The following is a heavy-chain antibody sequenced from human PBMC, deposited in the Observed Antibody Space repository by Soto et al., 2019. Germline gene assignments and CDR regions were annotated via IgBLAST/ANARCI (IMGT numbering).Heavy chain of an antibody. CDR2: ISYDGSNK. Sequence: LRLSCAASGFTFSSYAMHWVRQAPGKGLEWVAVISYDGSNKYYADSVKGRFTISRDNSKNTLYLQMNSLRAEDTAVYYCARDQSIVVVIMPDYWGQGTLVTVSS. V-gene: IGHV3-30-3*01. CDR1: GFTFSSYA. CDR3: ARDQSIVVVIMPDY. D-gene: IGHD3-22*01. J-gene: IGHJ4*02.